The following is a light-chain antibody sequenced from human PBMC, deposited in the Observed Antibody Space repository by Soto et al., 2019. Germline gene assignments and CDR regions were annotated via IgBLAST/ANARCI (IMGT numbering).Light chain of an antibody. CDR2: EGT. J-gene: IGLJ1*01. Sequence: QSALTQTASVSGSPGQSITISCTGTSSDVGNYNLVSWYQQHPGKAPKLMIYEGTKRPSGVSNRFSGSKSGNTASLTISGLQAEDEADYYCCSYAGSSLYVFGTGTQLTVL. CDR3: CSYAGSSLYV. V-gene: IGLV2-23*01. CDR1: SSDVGNYNL.